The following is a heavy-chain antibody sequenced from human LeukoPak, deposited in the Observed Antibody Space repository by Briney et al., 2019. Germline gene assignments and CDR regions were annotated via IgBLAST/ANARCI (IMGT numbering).Heavy chain of an antibody. CDR3: VRDRVGPDY. D-gene: IGHD1-26*01. J-gene: IGHJ4*02. CDR2: ITDDATT. CDR1: GFTFSSAW. V-gene: IGHV3-74*03. Sequence: GGSLRLSCAASGFTFSSAWMHWVRQAPGTGLVWVSRITDDATTTYADAVRGRLTISRDNAKNILYLQMNSLRAEDTAVYYCVRDRVGPDYWGQGTLVTVSS.